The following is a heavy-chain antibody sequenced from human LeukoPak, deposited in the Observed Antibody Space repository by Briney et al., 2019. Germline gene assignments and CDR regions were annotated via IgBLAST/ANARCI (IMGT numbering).Heavy chain of an antibody. CDR3: AHSGYIPMIRGIIIRDAYFDY. J-gene: IGHJ4*02. D-gene: IGHD3-10*01. Sequence: SGPTLANPTQTLTLTCTFSGFSLSTSGVGVGWIRQPPGKALEWLALIYWDDDKRYSPSLKSRLTITKDTSKNQVVLTVTNMDPVDTATHYCAHSGYIPMIRGIIIRDAYFDYWGQGTLVTVSS. CDR1: GFSLSTSGVG. CDR2: IYWDDDK. V-gene: IGHV2-5*02.